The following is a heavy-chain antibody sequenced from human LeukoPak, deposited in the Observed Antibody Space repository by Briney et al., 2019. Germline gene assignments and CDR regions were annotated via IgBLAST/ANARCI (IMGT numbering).Heavy chain of an antibody. CDR2: ISSSSYTI. J-gene: IGHJ4*02. Sequence: GGSLRLSCVASGFSFSTFGMNWVRQAPGKGLEWVSYISSSSYTIYYADSVNGRFTVSRDDAKSSLYLQMNSLRAEDTAHYYCARMSTGYYDDYWGQGTLVTVSS. CDR1: GFSFSTFG. CDR3: ARMSTGYYDDY. V-gene: IGHV3-48*01. D-gene: IGHD3-9*01.